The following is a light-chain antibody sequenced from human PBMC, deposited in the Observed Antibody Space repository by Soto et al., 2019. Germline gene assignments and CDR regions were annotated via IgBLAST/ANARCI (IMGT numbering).Light chain of an antibody. CDR2: DAS. V-gene: IGKV3-11*01. CDR3: QQRSDWPPLFT. CDR1: QSISSY. J-gene: IGKJ3*01. Sequence: TQSPSTLSASVGDRVTITCRASQSISSYLAWYQQKPGQAPRLLIYDASKRATGIPARFSGSGSGTDFTLTISGLEPEDFAVYYCQQRSDWPPLFTFGPGTKVDIK.